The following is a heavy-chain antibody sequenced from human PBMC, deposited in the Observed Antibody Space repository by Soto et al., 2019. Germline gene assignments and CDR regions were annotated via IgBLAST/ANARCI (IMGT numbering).Heavy chain of an antibody. V-gene: IGHV1-2*02. CDR2: INPNSGGT. D-gene: IGHD6-13*01. J-gene: IGHJ5*02. CDR3: ARGSIAAAGNWFDP. Sequence: GASVKVSCKASGYTFTGYYMHWVRQAPGQGLEWMGWINPNSGGTNCAQKFQGRVTMTRDTSISTAYMELSRLRSDDTAVYYCARGSIAAAGNWFDPWGQGTLVTVSS. CDR1: GYTFTGYY.